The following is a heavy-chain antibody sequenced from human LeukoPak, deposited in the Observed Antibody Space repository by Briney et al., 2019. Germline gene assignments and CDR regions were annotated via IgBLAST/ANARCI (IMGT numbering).Heavy chain of an antibody. J-gene: IGHJ4*02. CDR1: GITFSSYA. V-gene: IGHV3-23*01. CDR2: ISGSGGST. CDR3: AKAGGWEPLGYFDY. Sequence: PGGSLRLSCAASGITFSSYAMSWVRQAPGKGLEWVSGISGSGGSTHYADSVKGRFTISRDNSKNTLYLQMNSLRAEDTAVYYCAKAGGWEPLGYFDYWGQGTLVTVSS. D-gene: IGHD1-26*01.